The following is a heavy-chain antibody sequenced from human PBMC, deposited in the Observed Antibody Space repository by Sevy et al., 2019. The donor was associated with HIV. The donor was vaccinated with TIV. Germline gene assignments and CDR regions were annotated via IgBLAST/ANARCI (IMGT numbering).Heavy chain of an antibody. J-gene: IGHJ4*02. V-gene: IGHV3-21*01. CDR1: GFTFSSYS. CDR3: ARDDIVAPDYFDF. Sequence: GGSLRLSCAASGFTFSSYSMNWVRQAPGKGLEWVSTISFSSNYKYYADSVRGRFTISRDNAKNSLYLHMDSLRDEDTALYYCARDDIVAPDYFDFWGQGTLVTVSS. D-gene: IGHD2-15*01. CDR2: ISFSSNYK.